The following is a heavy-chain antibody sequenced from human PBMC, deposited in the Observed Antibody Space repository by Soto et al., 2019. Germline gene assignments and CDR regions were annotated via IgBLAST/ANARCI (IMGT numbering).Heavy chain of an antibody. CDR3: ARDAYYYDRGVFDS. CDR2: IYHSGST. Sequence: QVQLQASGPGLVKPSGTLSLTCAVSGGSISSNNWWSWVRQPPGKGLEWIGEIYHSGSTNYNPSLKSRITISVDKSKNHVSLKLSAVTAADTAVYYCARDAYYYDRGVFDSWGQGTLVTVSS. J-gene: IGHJ4*02. V-gene: IGHV4-4*02. CDR1: GGSISSNNW. D-gene: IGHD3-22*01.